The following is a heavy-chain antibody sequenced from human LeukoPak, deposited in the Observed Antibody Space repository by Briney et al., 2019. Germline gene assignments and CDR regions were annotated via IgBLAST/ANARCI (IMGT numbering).Heavy chain of an antibody. CDR3: ARHGSWYYFDY. J-gene: IGHJ4*02. D-gene: IGHD6-13*01. Sequence: SETLSLTCTVSGGSISSSSYYWGWIRQPPGKGLEWIGSIYYSGSTYYNPSLKSRVTISVDTSKNQFSLKLSSVTAADTAVYYCARHGSWYYFDYWGQGTLVTVSS. CDR1: GGSISSSSYY. CDR2: IYYSGST. V-gene: IGHV4-39*01.